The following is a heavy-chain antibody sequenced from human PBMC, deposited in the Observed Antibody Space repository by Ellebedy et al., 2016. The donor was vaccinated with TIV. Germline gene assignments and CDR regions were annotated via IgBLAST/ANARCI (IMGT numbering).Heavy chain of an antibody. D-gene: IGHD1-26*01. Sequence: PGGSLRLSCAASGVTVSNNYMTWVRQTPGKGLEWVSVIYSGGSAHYAESVKGRFTVSRDSSKNTLYLQMNSLRVEDTAVYYCARGAPGGDQWELLRYWGQGTLVTVSS. V-gene: IGHV3-66*01. CDR1: GVTVSNNY. J-gene: IGHJ4*02. CDR3: ARGAPGGDQWELLRY. CDR2: IYSGGSA.